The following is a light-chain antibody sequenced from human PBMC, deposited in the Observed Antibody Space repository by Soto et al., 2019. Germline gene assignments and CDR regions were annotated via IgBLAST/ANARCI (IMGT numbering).Light chain of an antibody. CDR3: QSYDSSLSGSYV. CDR2: GNS. CDR1: SYKIGAGYD. J-gene: IGLJ1*01. Sequence: QSVLTQPPSVSGAPGQRVTISCTGSSYKIGAGYDVHWYQQLPGTAPKLLIYGNSNRPSGVPDRFSGSKSGTSASLAITGLQAEDEADYYCQSYDSSLSGSYVFGTGTKVTVL. V-gene: IGLV1-40*01.